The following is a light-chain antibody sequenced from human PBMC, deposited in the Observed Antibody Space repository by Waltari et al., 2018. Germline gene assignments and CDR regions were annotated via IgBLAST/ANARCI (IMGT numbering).Light chain of an antibody. Sequence: QSALTQAASVSGSPGQSITISCTGTSSDVGGYNHVSWYQHHPGKAPKLIISEVSNRPSVVAYRFSGFKSGNTASLTSSGLQAEDEADYYCSSYTSSSIPYVFGTGTKVTVL. CDR3: SSYTSSSIPYV. V-gene: IGLV2-14*01. CDR1: SSDVGGYNH. CDR2: EVS. J-gene: IGLJ1*01.